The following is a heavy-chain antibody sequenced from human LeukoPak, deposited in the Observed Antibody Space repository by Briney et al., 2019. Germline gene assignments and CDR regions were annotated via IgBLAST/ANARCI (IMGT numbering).Heavy chain of an antibody. CDR3: VRGGFNGN. J-gene: IGHJ4*02. D-gene: IGHD2-8*01. CDR2: IESDGTGA. V-gene: IGHV3-74*03. Sequence: PRGSLRLSCIASGFTFSGDRMPWVRHVPGKGLVWVSRIESDGTGALYADAVEGRFTISRDNAKNTLYLQMNSLRVEDTAVYYCVRGGFNGNWGQGTLVTVSS. CDR1: GFTFSGDR.